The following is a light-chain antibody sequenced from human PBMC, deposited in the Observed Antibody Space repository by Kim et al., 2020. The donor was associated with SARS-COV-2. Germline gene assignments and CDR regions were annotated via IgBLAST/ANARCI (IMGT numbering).Light chain of an antibody. CDR1: QGISSY. V-gene: IGKV1-9*01. CDR3: QQLNSYPRLT. J-gene: IGKJ4*01. CDR2: AAS. Sequence: DIQLTHSPPFLSASVGDRVTITCRASQGISSYLAWYQQKPGKAPKLLIYAASTLQSGVPSRFSGSGSGTEFTLTISSLQPEDFATYYCQQLNSYPRLTFGGGTKVDIK.